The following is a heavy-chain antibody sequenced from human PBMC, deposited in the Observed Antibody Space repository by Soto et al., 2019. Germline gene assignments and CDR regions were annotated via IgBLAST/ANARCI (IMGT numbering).Heavy chain of an antibody. Sequence: PGESLKISCQGSGYNFTTYWINWVRQMPGKGLEWMGRIDPSDSYTDYSPSFQGHVTISADKSIRTAYVQWTSLQASDTAMYYCARLHPSHAFNIWGQGTMVPSPQ. J-gene: IGHJ3*02. V-gene: IGHV5-10-1*01. CDR3: ARLHPSHAFNI. CDR2: IDPSDSYT. CDR1: GYNFTTYW.